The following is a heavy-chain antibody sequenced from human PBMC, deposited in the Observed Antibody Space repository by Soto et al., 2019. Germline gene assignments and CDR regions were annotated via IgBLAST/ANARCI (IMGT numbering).Heavy chain of an antibody. CDR2: SRNKANSYTT. V-gene: IGHV3-72*01. J-gene: IGHJ2*01. Sequence: EVQLVESGGGLVQPGGSLRLSCAASGFTFSDHYMDWVRQPPGKGLEWVGRSRNKANSYTTEYAASVKGRFTVSRDDSQNSLFLQMNSLKTEDTAVYYCARAGLSPKDFDLWGRGTLVTVSS. CDR3: ARAGLSPKDFDL. CDR1: GFTFSDHY.